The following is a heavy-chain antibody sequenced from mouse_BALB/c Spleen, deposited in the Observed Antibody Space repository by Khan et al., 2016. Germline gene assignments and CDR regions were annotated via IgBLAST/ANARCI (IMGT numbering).Heavy chain of an antibody. CDR1: GYTFTDYS. J-gene: IGHJ3*01. D-gene: IGHD2-4*01. V-gene: IGHV9-2-1*01. CDR2: INTDTGEP. Sequence: QIQLVQSGPELKKPGESVKISCKASGYTFTDYSMHWVKQAPGKGLKWMGWINTDTGEPTYADAFKGRFAFSVDTSASTASLQINSHKNEDAAKYCGARRENYDGFAYWGQGTLVTVSA. CDR3: ARRENYDGFAY.